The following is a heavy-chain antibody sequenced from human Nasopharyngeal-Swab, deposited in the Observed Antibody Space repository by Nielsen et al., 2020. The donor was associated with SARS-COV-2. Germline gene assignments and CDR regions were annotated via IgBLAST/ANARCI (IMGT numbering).Heavy chain of an antibody. V-gene: IGHV3-30-3*01. Sequence: GGSLRLSCAASGFTVNSNFMTWVRQAPGKGLEWVAVISYDGNNKYYADSVKGRFTISRDNSKNTLYLQMNSLRAEDTAVYYCARDNDFEYWGQGTLVTV. CDR1: GFTVNSNF. J-gene: IGHJ4*02. CDR3: ARDNDFEY. CDR2: ISYDGNNK.